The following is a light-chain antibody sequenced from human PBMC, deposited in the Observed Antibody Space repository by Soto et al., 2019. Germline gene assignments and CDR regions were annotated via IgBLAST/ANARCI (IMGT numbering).Light chain of an antibody. Sequence: VLTQSPATLSVSPGERATLSCRASQSVATNLAWYQQKPGQAPRLLIYDASNRATGIPARFSRSGSGTDFTLTISSLEPEDFAVYYCQQRSNWLTFGGGTKVDIK. CDR1: QSVATN. CDR2: DAS. CDR3: QQRSNWLT. J-gene: IGKJ4*01. V-gene: IGKV3-11*01.